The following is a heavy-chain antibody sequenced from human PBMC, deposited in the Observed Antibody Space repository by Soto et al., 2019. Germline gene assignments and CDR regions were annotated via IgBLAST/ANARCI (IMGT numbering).Heavy chain of an antibody. CDR2: FDPEDGET. CDR1: GYTFTSYA. J-gene: IGHJ6*02. CDR3: ATGYCSGGSCYKRYYYYYGMDV. D-gene: IGHD2-15*01. Sequence: ASVKVSCKASGYTFTSYAMHWVRQAPGQRLEWMGGFDPEDGETIYAQKFQGRVTMTEDTSTDTAYMELSSLRSEDTAVYYCATGYCSGGSCYKRYYYYYGMDVWGQGTTVTVSS. V-gene: IGHV1-24*01.